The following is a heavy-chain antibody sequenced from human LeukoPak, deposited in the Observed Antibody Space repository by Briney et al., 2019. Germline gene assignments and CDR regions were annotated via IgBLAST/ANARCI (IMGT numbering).Heavy chain of an antibody. CDR3: ATLHSSSWSVDY. D-gene: IGHD6-13*01. CDR1: GFTFSDYY. CDR2: ISSSGSTI. J-gene: IGHJ4*02. V-gene: IGHV3-11*04. Sequence: GGSLRLSCAASGFTFSDYYMSWIRQAPGKGLEWVSYISSSGSTIYYADSVKGRFTISRDNSKNTLYLQMNSLRAEDTAVYYCATLHSSSWSVDYWGQGTLVTVSS.